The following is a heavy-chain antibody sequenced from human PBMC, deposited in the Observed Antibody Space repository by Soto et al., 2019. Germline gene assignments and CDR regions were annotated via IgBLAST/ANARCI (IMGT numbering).Heavy chain of an antibody. CDR2: MNPNSANT. CDR3: ARAIRDQLLSDY. Sequence: QVQLVQSGAEARKPGASVKVSCKASGYTFSSYDIAWVRQATGQGLEWMGWMNPNSANTGYAQKFQGRVTMTRDTSITTAYMELNSLRSDDTAVYYCARAIRDQLLSDYWGQGTQVTVSS. CDR1: GYTFSSYD. D-gene: IGHD1-26*01. V-gene: IGHV1-8*01. J-gene: IGHJ4*02.